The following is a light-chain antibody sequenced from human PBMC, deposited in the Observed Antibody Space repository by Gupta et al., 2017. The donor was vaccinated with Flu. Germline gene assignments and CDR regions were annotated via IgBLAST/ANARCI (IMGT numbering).Light chain of an antibody. J-gene: IGKJ3*01. CDR2: WAS. Sequence: IVMTQSTASLAVSLGATATTNCKSSQSVLYSSNNKNYLAWYQQKPGQPPKLLIYWASTRESGVPDRFSGSGSGTDFTLTISSLQAEDVAVYYCQQYYSTPFTFGPGTKVDIK. CDR1: QSVLYSSNNKNY. V-gene: IGKV4-1*01. CDR3: QQYYSTPFT.